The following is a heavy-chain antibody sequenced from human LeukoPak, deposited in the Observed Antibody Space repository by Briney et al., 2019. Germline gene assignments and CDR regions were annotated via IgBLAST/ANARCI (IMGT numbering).Heavy chain of an antibody. CDR2: IIPIFGTA. J-gene: IGHJ4*02. V-gene: IGHV1-69*05. CDR1: GGTFSSYA. CDR3: ARDQGGYHYDSSGYLGY. D-gene: IGHD3-22*01. Sequence: SVKVSCKASGGTFSSYAISWVRQAPGQGLEWMGGIIPIFGTANYAQKFQGRVTMTRDTSTSTVYMELSSLRSEDTAVYYCARDQGGYHYDSSGYLGYWGQGTLVTVSS.